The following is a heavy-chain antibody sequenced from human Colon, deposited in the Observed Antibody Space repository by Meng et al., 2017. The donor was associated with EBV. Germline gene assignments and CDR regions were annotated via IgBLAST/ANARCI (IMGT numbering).Heavy chain of an antibody. CDR2: IYYSGST. CDR1: GGSVSSGCYY. CDR3: ARVSSGWDYFDY. J-gene: IGHJ4*02. V-gene: IGHV4-31*03. Sequence: LPESGPGPVNPSPTLSPTCTVSGGSVSSGCYYWTWIRQHPGKGLEWFGHIYYSGSTFYNPSLKRRVIISIDTSKNQFSLNLRSVTAADTAVYYCARVSSGWDYFDYWGQGTLVTVSS. D-gene: IGHD6-19*01.